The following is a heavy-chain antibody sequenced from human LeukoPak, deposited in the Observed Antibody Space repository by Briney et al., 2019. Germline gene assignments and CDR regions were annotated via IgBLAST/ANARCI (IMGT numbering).Heavy chain of an antibody. Sequence: SETLSLTCTVSGGSISSYYWSWIRQPPGKGLEWIGYIYYSGSTNYNPSLKSRVTVSVDTSKNQFSLNLISVTAADTAVYYCARDRGSSVDYWGQGTLVTVSS. V-gene: IGHV4-59*12. CDR2: IYYSGST. D-gene: IGHD6-13*01. J-gene: IGHJ4*02. CDR3: ARDRGSSVDY. CDR1: GGSISSYY.